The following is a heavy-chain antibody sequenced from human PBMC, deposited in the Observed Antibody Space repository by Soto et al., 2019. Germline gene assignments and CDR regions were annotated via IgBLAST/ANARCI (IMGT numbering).Heavy chain of an antibody. CDR2: ISYDGSNK. Sequence: QVQLVESGGGVVQPGRSRRLSCAASGFTFSSYAMHWVRQAPGKGLEWVAVISYDGSNKDYADSVKGRFTISRDNSKNTVYLQMNSLRAEDTAVYYCARGIKRIAVAGPVPIWGQGTMVTVSS. CDR1: GFTFSSYA. CDR3: ARGIKRIAVAGPVPI. D-gene: IGHD6-19*01. J-gene: IGHJ4*02. V-gene: IGHV3-30-3*01.